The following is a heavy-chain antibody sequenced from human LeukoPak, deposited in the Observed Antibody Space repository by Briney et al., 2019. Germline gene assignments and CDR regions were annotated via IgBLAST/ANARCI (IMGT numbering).Heavy chain of an antibody. CDR2: INHSGGT. CDR1: GGSFSGYY. CDR3: ARGPTPVLRFLEWLLGPPFDY. D-gene: IGHD3-3*01. J-gene: IGHJ4*02. Sequence: SETLSLTCAVYGGSFSGYYWSWIRQPPGKGLEWIGEINHSGGTNCNPSLKGRVTISVDTSKNQFSLKLSSVTAADTAVYYCARGPTPVLRFLEWLLGPPFDYWGQGTLVTVSS. V-gene: IGHV4-34*01.